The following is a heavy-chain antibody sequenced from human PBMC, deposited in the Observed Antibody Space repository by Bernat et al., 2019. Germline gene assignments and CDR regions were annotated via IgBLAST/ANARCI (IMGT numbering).Heavy chain of an antibody. CDR1: GYTFTSYA. CDR2: INAGNSNT. Sequence: QVQLVQSGAEVKKPGAPVKVSCKASGYTFTSYAMHWVRQAPGQRLEWMGWINAGNSNTKYSQKFQGRVTITRDTSASTAYMELSSLRSEDTAVYYCASSRVVYWGGFDYWGQGTLVTVSS. J-gene: IGHJ4*02. D-gene: IGHD2-8*02. V-gene: IGHV1-3*01. CDR3: ASSRVVYWGGFDY.